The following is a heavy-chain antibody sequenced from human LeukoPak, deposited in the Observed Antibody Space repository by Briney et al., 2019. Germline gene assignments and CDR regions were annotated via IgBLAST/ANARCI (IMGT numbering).Heavy chain of an antibody. CDR2: IYSGGST. Sequence: GGSLRLSCAASGFTVSSSYMSWVRQAPGKGLEWVSVIYSGGSTYYADSVKGRFTISRDNSKSTLYLQMNSLRAEDTAVYYCAKWAARPPYFDYWGQGTLVTVSS. CDR3: AKWAARPPYFDY. CDR1: GFTVSSSY. J-gene: IGHJ4*02. V-gene: IGHV3-53*01. D-gene: IGHD6-6*01.